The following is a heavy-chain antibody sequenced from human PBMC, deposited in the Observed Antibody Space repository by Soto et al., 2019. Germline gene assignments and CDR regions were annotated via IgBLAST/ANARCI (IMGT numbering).Heavy chain of an antibody. V-gene: IGHV3-33*01. CDR3: ARDSDSSGWYSMDV. CDR1: GFTFSSYG. J-gene: IGHJ6*03. CDR2: IWYDGSNK. Sequence: GGSLRLSCAASGFTFSSYGMHWVRQAPGKGLEWVAVIWYDGSNKYYADSVKGRFTISRDNSKNTLYLQMNSLGAEDTAVYYCARDSDSSGWYSMDVWGKGTTVTVSS. D-gene: IGHD6-19*01.